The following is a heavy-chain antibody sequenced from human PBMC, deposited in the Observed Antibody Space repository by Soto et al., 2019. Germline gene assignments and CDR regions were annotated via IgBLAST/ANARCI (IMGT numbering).Heavy chain of an antibody. CDR2: IKSKSAGWTT. J-gene: IGHJ4*02. CDR3: ARGHRSSGKIFDS. CDR1: GFTFSNPW. V-gene: IGHV3-15*01. Sequence: EVQLVESGGGLVKPGGSVRLSCAASGFTFSNPWMSWVRQAPGKGLEWVGRIKSKSAGWTTEYDAPVKDRFTISRDDSKNTLYLQMNSLKIEDTAVYYCARGHRSSGKIFDSWGQGTLVTVSS. D-gene: IGHD3-22*01.